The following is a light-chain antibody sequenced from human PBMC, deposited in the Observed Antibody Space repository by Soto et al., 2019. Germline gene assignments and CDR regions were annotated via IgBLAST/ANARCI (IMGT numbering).Light chain of an antibody. J-gene: IGKJ1*01. CDR1: QSVSSSY. V-gene: IGKV3-20*01. Sequence: EIVLTQSPGTLSLSPGERATLSCRASQSVSSSYLASYQQKPGQAPRLLIYGASSRATGIPDRFSGSGSGTDFTLTTSRLEPEDFAVYYCQQYGSSPRTFGQGTKVEIK. CDR3: QQYGSSPRT. CDR2: GAS.